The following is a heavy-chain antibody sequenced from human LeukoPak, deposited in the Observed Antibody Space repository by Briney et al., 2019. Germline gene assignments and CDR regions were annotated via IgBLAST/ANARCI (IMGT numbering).Heavy chain of an antibody. J-gene: IGHJ4*02. CDR3: ARDGPGDTFDY. Sequence: PGRSLRLSCAASGFTVSRNYMSWVRQAPGKGLEWVSVIYSGGSTYYADSVKGRFTISRDNSKNTLYLQMNSLRAEDTAVYYCARDGPGDTFDYWGQGTLVTVSS. CDR2: IYSGGST. V-gene: IGHV3-53*01. D-gene: IGHD3-10*01. CDR1: GFTVSRNY.